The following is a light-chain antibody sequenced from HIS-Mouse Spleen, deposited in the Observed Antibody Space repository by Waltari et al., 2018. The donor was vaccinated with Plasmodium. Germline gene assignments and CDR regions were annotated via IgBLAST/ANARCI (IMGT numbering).Light chain of an antibody. Sequence: EIVLTQSPATLSLSPCERATLSCRASQRVSSYLAWYQQKPGQAPRLLNYDASNRATGIPARFSGSGSGTDFTLTISSLEPEDFAVYYCQQRSNWPRVLTFGGGTKVEIK. CDR2: DAS. CDR3: QQRSNWPRVLT. J-gene: IGKJ4*01. CDR1: QRVSSY. V-gene: IGKV3-11*01.